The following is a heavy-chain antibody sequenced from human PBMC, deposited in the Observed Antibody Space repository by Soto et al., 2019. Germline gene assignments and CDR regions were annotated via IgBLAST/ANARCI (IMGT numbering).Heavy chain of an antibody. J-gene: IGHJ6*02. Sequence: PSETLSLTCPASRGSISSYYWSWIRQPPGKGLEWIGNIYYSGSTNINPSLKNRVTISVDTSKTQFSLKLSSVTAADTAVYYCARDWFGELYMDVWGQGTTVTVSS. V-gene: IGHV4-59*01. CDR2: IYYSGST. CDR3: ARDWFGELYMDV. D-gene: IGHD3-10*01. CDR1: RGSISSYY.